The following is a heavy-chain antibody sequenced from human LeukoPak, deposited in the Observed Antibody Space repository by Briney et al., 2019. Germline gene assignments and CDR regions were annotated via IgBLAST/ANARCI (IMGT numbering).Heavy chain of an antibody. CDR3: ARGGYCSSTSCSPSWFDP. J-gene: IGHJ5*02. V-gene: IGHV1-8*03. CDR2: MNPNRGNT. CDR1: GYTFTSYD. Sequence: ASVKVSCKASGYTFTSYDINWVRQATGQGLEWMGRMNPNRGNTGYAQKFQGTVTITRNTSISTAYMELSSLRSEDTAVYYCARGGYCSSTSCSPSWFDPWGQGNLVTVSS. D-gene: IGHD2-2*01.